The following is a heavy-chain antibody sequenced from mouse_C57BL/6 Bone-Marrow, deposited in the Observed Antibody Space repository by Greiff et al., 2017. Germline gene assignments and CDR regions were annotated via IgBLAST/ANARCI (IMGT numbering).Heavy chain of an antibody. D-gene: IGHD3-3*01. CDR2: IYPRSGNT. J-gene: IGHJ4*01. CDR1: GYTFTSYG. Sequence: VQLQQSGAELARPGASVKLSCKASGYTFTSYGISWVKQRTGQGLEWIGEIYPRSGNTYYNAKFKGKATLTADKSSSTAYMELRSLASADSASFFCARRAGPYAMDYWGQGTSVTVSS. CDR3: ARRAGPYAMDY. V-gene: IGHV1-81*01.